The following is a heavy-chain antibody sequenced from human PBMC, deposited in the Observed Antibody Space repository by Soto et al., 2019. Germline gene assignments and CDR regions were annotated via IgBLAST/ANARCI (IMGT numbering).Heavy chain of an antibody. CDR1: GFTFSNYD. V-gene: IGHV3-13*01. CDR2: IGKAGDT. Sequence: EAQLVQSGGGLVQPGGSLRLSCAASGFTFSNYDMHWVRQAPGKGLEWLSAIGKAGDTRYPDSVSGRFTISRDNAKNSLYLQMNSLRTEDTAVYFCARDPSGWGLDCWGQGPLVTVSS. CDR3: ARDPSGWGLDC. D-gene: IGHD6-19*01. J-gene: IGHJ4*02.